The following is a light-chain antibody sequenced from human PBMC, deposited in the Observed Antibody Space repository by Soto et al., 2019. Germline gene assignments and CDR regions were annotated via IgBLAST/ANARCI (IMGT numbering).Light chain of an antibody. J-gene: IGKJ5*01. CDR3: QQRSNWQIT. CDR1: QSVSSN. Sequence: VVITQSPATLSVSPGERATLSCRASQSVSSNLAWFQQKPGQAPRLLIYDASTRATGIPARFSGSGSGTEFTLTISSLQSEDFAVYYCQQRSNWQITFGQGTRLEIK. V-gene: IGKV3-15*01. CDR2: DAS.